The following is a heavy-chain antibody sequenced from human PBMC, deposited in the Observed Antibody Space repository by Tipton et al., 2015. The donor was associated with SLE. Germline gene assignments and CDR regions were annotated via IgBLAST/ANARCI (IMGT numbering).Heavy chain of an antibody. D-gene: IGHD3-22*01. CDR1: GFTFSSYT. CDR2: ISYDGSNK. V-gene: IGHV3-30-3*01. J-gene: IGHJ4*02. CDR3: ARDRPHYFDSRAAEE. Sequence: SLRLSCAASGFTFSSYTMHWVRQAPGKGLEVVAVISYDGSNKYYADSVKGRFSISRDTSKNTLYLQMNSLRAEDTAVYYCARDRPHYFDSRAAEEWGQGTLVTVSS.